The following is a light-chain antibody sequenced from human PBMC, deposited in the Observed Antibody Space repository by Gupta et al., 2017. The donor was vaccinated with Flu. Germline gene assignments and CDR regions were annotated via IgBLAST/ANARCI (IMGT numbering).Light chain of an antibody. CDR1: SGSIASNY. J-gene: IGLJ2*01. CDR3: QSYDSSNQGV. V-gene: IGLV6-57*01. Sequence: NFMLTQPPSASESPGETVHTSFTRSSGSIASNYVQWYQQRPGSSPTTVIYEDNQRPSGVPDRFSGSIDSSSNSASLTISGLKTEDEADYYCQSYDSSNQGVFGGGTKLTVL. CDR2: EDN.